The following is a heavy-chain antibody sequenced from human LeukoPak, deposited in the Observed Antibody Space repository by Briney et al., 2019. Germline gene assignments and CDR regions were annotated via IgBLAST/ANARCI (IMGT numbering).Heavy chain of an antibody. D-gene: IGHD3-10*01. Sequence: SETLSLTCTVSGDSIRSYYWNWIRQPAGKGLEWIGRIQASESTNDNPSLKSRSIMSIDTSKNQFSLKPTSVTAADTAVYYCAKDDLITGSKNWFDLWGQGTLVTVSS. V-gene: IGHV4-4*07. J-gene: IGHJ5*02. CDR3: AKDDLITGSKNWFDL. CDR2: IQASEST. CDR1: GDSIRSYY.